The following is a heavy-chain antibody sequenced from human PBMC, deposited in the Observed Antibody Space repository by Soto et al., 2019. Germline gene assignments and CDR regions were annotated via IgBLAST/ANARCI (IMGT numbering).Heavy chain of an antibody. CDR3: ARGPNYGDYVNLDY. J-gene: IGHJ4*02. CDR1: GYTFTSYD. D-gene: IGHD4-17*01. CDR2: MNPNSGNT. V-gene: IGHV1-8*01. Sequence: ASVKVSCKASGYTFTSYDINWVRQATGQGLEWMGWMNPNSGNTGYAQKFQGRVTMTRNTSISTAYMELSSLRSEDTAVYYCARGPNYGDYVNLDYWGQGNLVTVSS.